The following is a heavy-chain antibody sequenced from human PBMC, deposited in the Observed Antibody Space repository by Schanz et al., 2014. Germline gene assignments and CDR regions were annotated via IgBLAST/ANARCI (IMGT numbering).Heavy chain of an antibody. J-gene: IGHJ4*02. CDR2: IPYDGNNK. V-gene: IGHV3-33*08. CDR1: GFIFEDYA. CDR3: ATENWWTVEK. D-gene: IGHD2-15*01. Sequence: VQLVESGGGLVQPGRSLRLSCAASGFIFEDYAMYWVRQAPGKGLEWVAFIPYDGNNKYYADSVKGRFTISRDNSKNTLYLQMNSLTAEDTAVYYCATENWWTVEKWGQGTLVTVSS.